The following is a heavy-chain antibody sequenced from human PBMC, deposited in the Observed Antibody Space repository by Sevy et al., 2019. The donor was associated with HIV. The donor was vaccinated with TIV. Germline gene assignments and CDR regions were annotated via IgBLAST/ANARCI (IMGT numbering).Heavy chain of an antibody. CDR1: GFTLSRYG. CDR3: AKSGRGVASRPTPFDY. V-gene: IGHV3-30*18. J-gene: IGHJ4*02. CDR2: ISYDGSNK. D-gene: IGHD6-6*01. Sequence: GGSLRLSCAASGFTLSRYGMHWVRQAPGKGLEWVAVISYDGSNKYYADSVKGRFTISRDNSKNTLYLQMNSLRAEDTAVYYCAKSGRGVASRPTPFDYWGQGTLVTVSS.